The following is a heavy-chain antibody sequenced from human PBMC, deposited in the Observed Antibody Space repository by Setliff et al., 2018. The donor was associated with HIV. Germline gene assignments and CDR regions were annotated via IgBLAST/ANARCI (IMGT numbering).Heavy chain of an antibody. Sequence: SETLSLTCTVSGGSISSSSYYWGWIRQPPGKGPEWIGSIYYSGNTYYNPSLKSRVTISVDTSKNQFSLKLSSVTAADTAVYYCARTIGRYFDIFDNWGQGTLVTVSS. CDR1: GGSISSSSYY. J-gene: IGHJ4*02. CDR3: ARTIGRYFDIFDN. V-gene: IGHV4-39*01. D-gene: IGHD3-9*01. CDR2: IYYSGNT.